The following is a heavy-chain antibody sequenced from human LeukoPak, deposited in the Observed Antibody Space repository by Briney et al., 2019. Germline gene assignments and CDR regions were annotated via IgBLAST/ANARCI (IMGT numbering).Heavy chain of an antibody. J-gene: IGHJ4*02. Sequence: SGGSLRLSCAASGFTFTSYSMSWVRQAPGKGLEWVAVIWYDGSNKYYADSVKGRFTISRDNSKNTLYLQMNSLRAEDTAVYYCARVNGGNYFDYWGQGTLVTVSS. CDR2: IWYDGSNK. CDR3: ARVNGGNYFDY. D-gene: IGHD2-8*01. V-gene: IGHV3-33*08. CDR1: GFTFTSYS.